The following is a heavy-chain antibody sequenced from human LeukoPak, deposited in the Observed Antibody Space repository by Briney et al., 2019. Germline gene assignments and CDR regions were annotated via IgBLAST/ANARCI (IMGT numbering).Heavy chain of an antibody. Sequence: SETLSLTCTVSGGSISCYYWSWIRQPPGKGLEWTGYIYYSGSTNYNPSLKSRVTISVDTSKNQFSLKLSSVTAADTAVYYCARSGVGDSSGYYDLGILSGAFDIWGQGTMVTVSS. J-gene: IGHJ3*02. D-gene: IGHD3-22*01. V-gene: IGHV4-59*01. CDR1: GGSISCYY. CDR3: ARSGVGDSSGYYDLGILSGAFDI. CDR2: IYYSGST.